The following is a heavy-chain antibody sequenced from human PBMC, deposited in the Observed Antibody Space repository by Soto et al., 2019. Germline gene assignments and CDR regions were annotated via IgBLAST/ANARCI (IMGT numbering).Heavy chain of an antibody. V-gene: IGHV4-59*08. D-gene: IGHD3-10*01. CDR3: ARLGFGPLHGLVDV. Sequence: QVQLQESGPGLVKPSETLSLTCTVSGGSITNYYCSWFRQPPGKGLEWIGYINYDGYSAYNLSLTGRVPLSMDASKTEFSLMLESVTATDTAVYYCARLGFGPLHGLVDVWGPGTTVIVSS. CDR1: GGSITNYY. J-gene: IGHJ6*02. CDR2: INYDGYS.